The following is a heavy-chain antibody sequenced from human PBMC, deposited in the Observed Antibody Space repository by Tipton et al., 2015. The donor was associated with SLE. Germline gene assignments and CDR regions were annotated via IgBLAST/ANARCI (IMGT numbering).Heavy chain of an antibody. CDR3: ARDKNGDYYDY. Sequence: TLSLTCTVSGVSISRYYWSWIRQPAGKGLEWIGHIYATGITNYNPSLKSRVTISVDTSKNQFSLKLSSVTAADTAVYYCARDKNGDYYDYWGQGTLVTVSS. CDR2: IYATGIT. CDR1: GVSISRYY. D-gene: IGHD4-17*01. V-gene: IGHV4-4*07. J-gene: IGHJ4*02.